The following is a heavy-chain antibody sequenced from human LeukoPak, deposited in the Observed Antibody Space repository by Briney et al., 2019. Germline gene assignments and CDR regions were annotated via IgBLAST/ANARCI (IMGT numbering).Heavy chain of an antibody. CDR1: GYAFTNYA. J-gene: IGHJ4*02. CDR2: ISAYNGNT. CDR3: ARVGRYDSSGYYSPVMGY. Sequence: GASVKVSCKASGYAFTNYAISWVRQAPGQGLEWMGWISAYNGNTNYAQKLQGRVTMTTDTSTSTAYMELRSLRSDDTAVYYCARVGRYDSSGYYSPVMGYWGQGTLVTVSS. V-gene: IGHV1-18*01. D-gene: IGHD3-22*01.